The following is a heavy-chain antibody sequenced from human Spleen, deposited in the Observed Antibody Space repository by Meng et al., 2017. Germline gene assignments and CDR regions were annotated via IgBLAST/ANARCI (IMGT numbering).Heavy chain of an antibody. D-gene: IGHD4-11*01. CDR2: INHSGST. V-gene: IGHV4-34*01. CDR3: ARGPTTMAHDFDY. CDR1: GGSCSDYY. Sequence: QMQLGQGAPGLVRASETLFLTCVDSGGSCSDYYWSWMRQPPGKGLEWIGEINHSGSTNYNPSLESRATISVDTSQNNLSLKLSSVTAADSAVYYCARGPTTMAHDFDYWGQGTLVTVSS. J-gene: IGHJ4*02.